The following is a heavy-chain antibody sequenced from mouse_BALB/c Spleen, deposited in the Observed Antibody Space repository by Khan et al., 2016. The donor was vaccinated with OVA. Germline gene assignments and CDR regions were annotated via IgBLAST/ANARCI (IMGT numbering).Heavy chain of an antibody. CDR2: INPTSGFT. CDR1: GYTFTTYW. CDR3: ARDRIDY. V-gene: IGHV1-7*01. Sequence: VQLQQSGAELAKPGASVKMSCKASGYTFTTYWMHWVKQRPGQGLEWIGYINPTSGFTDYNQKFKDKATLTADKSSSTAYMQLSSLTSDDSAVYYCARDRIDYWGQGPTLTVSS. J-gene: IGHJ2*01.